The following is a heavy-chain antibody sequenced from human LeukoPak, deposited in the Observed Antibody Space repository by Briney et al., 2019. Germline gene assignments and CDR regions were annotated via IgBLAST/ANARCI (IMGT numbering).Heavy chain of an antibody. J-gene: IGHJ5*02. CDR3: ARLGCGSTSCYKIWFDP. CDR2: IYHTGTT. CDR1: GFSISSGDY. D-gene: IGHD2-2*02. Sequence: KPSETLSLTCAVSGFSISSGDYWGWIRQPPGKGLEWIGTIYHTGTTYYNPSLKSRVTIPVDTSSNQFSLRLSSVTAADTAVYYCARLGCGSTSCYKIWFDPGGQGTLVTVSS. V-gene: IGHV4-38-2*01.